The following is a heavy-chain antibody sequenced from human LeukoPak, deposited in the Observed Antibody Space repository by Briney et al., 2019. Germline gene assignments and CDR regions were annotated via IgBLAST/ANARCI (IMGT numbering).Heavy chain of an antibody. CDR3: ARDASYYYGMDV. Sequence: SVKVSCKASGGTFSSYATSWVRQAPGQGLEWMGGIIPIFGAANYAQKFQGRVTITADESTSTAYMELSSLRSEDTAVYYCARDASYYYGMDVWGQGTTVTVSS. J-gene: IGHJ6*02. CDR1: GGTFSSYA. V-gene: IGHV1-69*13. D-gene: IGHD3-16*01. CDR2: IIPIFGAA.